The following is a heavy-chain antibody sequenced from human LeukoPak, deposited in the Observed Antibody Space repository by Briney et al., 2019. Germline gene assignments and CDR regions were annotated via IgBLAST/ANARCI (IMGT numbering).Heavy chain of an antibody. J-gene: IGHJ4*02. CDR2: ISGSSDRT. Sequence: GGSLRLSCAASRFTFSSYAMSWVRQAPGKGLEWVLSISGSSDRTFYADSVKGRFTISRDNSKNTLFLQMNTLRAEDTAVYYCVGFDYWGQGTLVTVSS. V-gene: IGHV3-23*01. CDR1: RFTFSSYA. CDR3: VGFDY.